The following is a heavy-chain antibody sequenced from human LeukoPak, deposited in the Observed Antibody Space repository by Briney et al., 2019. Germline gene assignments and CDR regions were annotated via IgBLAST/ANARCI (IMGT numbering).Heavy chain of an antibody. V-gene: IGHV3-23*01. D-gene: IGHD3-10*01. CDR3: TKGARVYYHASENYRDWFDP. Sequence: QPGGSLRLSCAASGFTFSTYDMSWVRQSPGKGLEWVAGISGSGEKTFYADSVKGRFTISRDNSKNTLNLQMSSLRAEDTAVYYCTKGARVYYHASENYRDWFDPWGQGTLVTVSS. J-gene: IGHJ5*02. CDR2: ISGSGEKT. CDR1: GFTFSTYD.